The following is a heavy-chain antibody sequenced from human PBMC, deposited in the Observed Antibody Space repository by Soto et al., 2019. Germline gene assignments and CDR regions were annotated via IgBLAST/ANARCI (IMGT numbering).Heavy chain of an antibody. CDR3: AREGNLGRWLQPLDF. J-gene: IGHJ4*02. D-gene: IGHD5-12*01. CDR2: IHYNGNT. Sequence: PSETLSLTCTVSGDSVSTNSYSWGWIRQPPGKGLEWIGNIHYNGNTKYSPSLKSRVTMSVDTSKNHFSLRLISVTAADTAIYFCAREGNLGRWLQPLDFWGQGTLVTVSS. CDR1: GDSVSTNSYS. V-gene: IGHV4-61*03.